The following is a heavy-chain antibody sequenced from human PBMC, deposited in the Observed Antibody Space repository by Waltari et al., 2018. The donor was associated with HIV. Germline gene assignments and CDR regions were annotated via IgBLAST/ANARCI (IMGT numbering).Heavy chain of an antibody. CDR1: GGSISSSSYY. CDR2: IYYSGST. V-gene: IGHV4-39*01. CDR3: ARVVQGYCSGGSCENYFDY. D-gene: IGHD2-15*01. J-gene: IGHJ4*02. Sequence: QLQLQESGPGLVKPSETLSLTCTVSGGSISSSSYYWGWIRQPPGKGLEWIGSIYYSGSTYYNPSLKSRVTISVDTSKNQFSLKLSSVTAADTAVYYCARVVQGYCSGGSCENYFDYWGQGTLVTVSS.